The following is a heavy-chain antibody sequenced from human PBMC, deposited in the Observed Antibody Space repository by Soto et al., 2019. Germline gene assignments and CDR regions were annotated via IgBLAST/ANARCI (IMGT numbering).Heavy chain of an antibody. CDR3: ARRGRAKIFDY. CDR1: GGSISSSSYY. CDR2: IYYSGST. V-gene: IGHV4-39*01. D-gene: IGHD3-10*01. Sequence: SETLSLTCTVSGGSISSSSYYWGWIRQPPGKGLEWIGSIYYSGSTYYNPSLKSRVTISVDTSKNQFSLKLSSVTAADTAVYYCARRGRAKIFDYWGQGTLVTVSS. J-gene: IGHJ4*02.